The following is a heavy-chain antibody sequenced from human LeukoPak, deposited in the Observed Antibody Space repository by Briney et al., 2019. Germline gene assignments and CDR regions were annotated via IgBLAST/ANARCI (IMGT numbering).Heavy chain of an antibody. V-gene: IGHV3-7*01. D-gene: IGHD5-24*01. CDR3: ARGGRWLQFSYFDY. Sequence: GGSLRLSCAASGFTFTIYWMSWVRQAPGKGLEWVANIKQDGSEKYYVDSVKGRFTISRDNAKNSLYLQMNSLRAEDTAVYYCARGGRWLQFSYFDYWGQGTLVTVSS. J-gene: IGHJ4*02. CDR1: GFTFTIYW. CDR2: IKQDGSEK.